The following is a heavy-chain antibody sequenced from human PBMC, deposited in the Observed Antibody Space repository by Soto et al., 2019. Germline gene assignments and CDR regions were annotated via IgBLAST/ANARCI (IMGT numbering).Heavy chain of an antibody. CDR2: INKDGNNK. Sequence: GGSLRLSCAASGLTFSSFWMSWVRQAPGKGPEWVASINKDGNNKQYVDSVKGRFTISRDNAENSLYLKMNSLRAEDTAVYYCARDYRADWGPGTLVTVSS. J-gene: IGHJ4*02. CDR3: ARDYRAD. CDR1: GLTFSSFW. V-gene: IGHV3-7*01. D-gene: IGHD1-26*01.